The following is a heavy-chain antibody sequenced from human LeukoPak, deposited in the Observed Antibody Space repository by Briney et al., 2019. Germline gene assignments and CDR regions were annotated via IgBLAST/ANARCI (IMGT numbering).Heavy chain of an antibody. CDR2: IYYSGNT. CDR3: ASCALSGSYSFDY. J-gene: IGHJ4*02. Sequence: SQTLSLTCTVSGGSISSGGYYWSWIRQHPGKGLEWIGYIYYSGNTYYNPSLKSRVTISVDTSKNQFSLKLSSVTAADTAVYYCASCALSGSYSFDYWGQGTLVTVSS. CDR1: GGSISSGGYY. V-gene: IGHV4-31*03. D-gene: IGHD1-26*01.